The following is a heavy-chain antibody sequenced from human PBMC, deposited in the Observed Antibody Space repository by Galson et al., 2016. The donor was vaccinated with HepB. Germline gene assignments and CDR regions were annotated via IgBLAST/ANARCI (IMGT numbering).Heavy chain of an antibody. CDR1: GASVSSNTYY. CDR2: IFFTGST. Sequence: SETLSLTCTVSGASVSSNTYYWGWIRQPPGKGLEWIGNIFFTGSTYYNPSLKSRVTMSVDTSKNQFSLKLTSVTAADTAVYYCATHVRDYVGGSRMDVWGQGTTVTVSS. CDR3: ATHVRDYVGGSRMDV. J-gene: IGHJ6*02. D-gene: IGHD3-16*01. V-gene: IGHV4-39*01.